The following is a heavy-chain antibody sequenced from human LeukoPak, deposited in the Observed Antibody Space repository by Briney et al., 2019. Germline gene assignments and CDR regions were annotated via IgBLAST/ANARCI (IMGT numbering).Heavy chain of an antibody. CDR1: GFTFSSYG. J-gene: IGHJ4*02. CDR2: ISYDGSNK. D-gene: IGHD3-9*01. CDR3: AKDASGGQDGIRYFDWLLPDY. V-gene: IGHV3-30*18. Sequence: GGSLRLSCAASGFTFSSYGMHWVCQAPGKGLEWVAVISYDGSNKYYADSVKGRFTISRDNSKNTLYLQMNSLRAEDTAVYYCAKDASGGQDGIRYFDWLLPDYWGQGTLVTVSS.